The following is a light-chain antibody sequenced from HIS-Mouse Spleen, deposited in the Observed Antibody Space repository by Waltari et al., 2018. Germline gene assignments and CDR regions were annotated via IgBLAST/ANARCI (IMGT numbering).Light chain of an antibody. V-gene: IGLV3-10*01. CDR1: AVPKKY. CDR2: EDS. Sequence: SYELTQPPSVSVSPGQKARITCPGDAVPKKYAYWYQQKSGQAPVLFIYEDSKRPSGIPEGFSGSSSGTMATLTISGAQVEDEADYYCYSTDSSGNHRVFGGGTKLTVL. CDR3: YSTDSSGNHRV. J-gene: IGLJ2*01.